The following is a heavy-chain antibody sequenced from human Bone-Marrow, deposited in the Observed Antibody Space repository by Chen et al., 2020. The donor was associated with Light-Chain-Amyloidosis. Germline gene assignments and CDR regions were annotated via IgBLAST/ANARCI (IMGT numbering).Heavy chain of an antibody. V-gene: IGHV3-23*01. Sequence: EVQLLESGGGLVQPGGSLRLSCAASGFTFSSYAMSWVRKAPGKGLEWVLAISGSGGSTYYADSVKGRFTISRDNSKNTLYLQMNSLRAEDTAVYYCAKDLGPKGGYDYYWGQGTLVTVSS. CDR3: AKDLGPKGGYDYY. J-gene: IGHJ4*02. CDR1: GFTFSSYA. CDR2: ISGSGGST. D-gene: IGHD5-12*01.